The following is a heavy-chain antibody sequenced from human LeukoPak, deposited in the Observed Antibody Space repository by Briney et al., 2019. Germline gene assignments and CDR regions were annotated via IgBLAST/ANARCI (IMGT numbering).Heavy chain of an antibody. CDR1: GFIFSSFS. CDR3: AIDYGDYNFDY. CDR2: ISSGSGTI. D-gene: IGHD4-17*01. J-gene: IGHJ4*02. Sequence: PGGSLRLSCAASGFIFSSFSMNWVRQAPGKGLEWVSYISSGSGTIYYTDSVKGRFTISRDNAKNSLYLQMNSLRAEDTAVYYCAIDYGDYNFDYWGQGTLVTVSS. V-gene: IGHV3-48*04.